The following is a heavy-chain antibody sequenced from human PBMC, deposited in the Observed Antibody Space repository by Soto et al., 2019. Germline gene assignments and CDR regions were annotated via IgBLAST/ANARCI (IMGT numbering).Heavy chain of an antibody. CDR2: INAGNGNT. CDR3: ARARWLRLTMGYFDY. J-gene: IGHJ4*02. Sequence: ASVKVSCQASGYTFTSYAMHWVRQAPGQRLEWMGWINAGNGNTKYSQKFQGRVTITRDTSASTAYMELSSLRSEDTAVYYCARARWLRLTMGYFDYWGQGTLVTVSS. CDR1: GYTFTSYA. V-gene: IGHV1-3*01. D-gene: IGHD5-12*01.